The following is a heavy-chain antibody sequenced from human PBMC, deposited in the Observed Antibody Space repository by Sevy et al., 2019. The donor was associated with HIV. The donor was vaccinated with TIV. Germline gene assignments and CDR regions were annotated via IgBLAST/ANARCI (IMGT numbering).Heavy chain of an antibody. CDR1: GGSISDYY. J-gene: IGHJ6*02. CDR2: IYYSGST. CDR3: ARVNYDSSGYYPTDYGMDV. D-gene: IGHD3-22*01. Sequence: SETLYLTCIVSGGSISDYYWSWIRQPPGKGPEWIGYIYYSGSTKYNPSLKSRVTISVDTSKNQFSLKLSSVTAADTAVYYCARVNYDSSGYYPTDYGMDVWGQGTTVTVSS. V-gene: IGHV4-59*01.